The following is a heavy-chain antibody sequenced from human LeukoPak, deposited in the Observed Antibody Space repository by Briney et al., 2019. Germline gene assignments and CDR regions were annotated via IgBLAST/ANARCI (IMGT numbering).Heavy chain of an antibody. V-gene: IGHV3-66*01. J-gene: IGHJ4*02. Sequence: GGSLRLSCAASGFTVSSNYMSWVRQAPGKGLEWVSVIYSGGSIYYADSVKGRFTISRDNSKNTLYLQMNSLRAEDTAVYYCARDRGYSYGFGYYFDYWGQGTLVTVSS. CDR1: GFTVSSNY. CDR2: IYSGGSI. CDR3: ARDRGYSYGFGYYFDY. D-gene: IGHD5-18*01.